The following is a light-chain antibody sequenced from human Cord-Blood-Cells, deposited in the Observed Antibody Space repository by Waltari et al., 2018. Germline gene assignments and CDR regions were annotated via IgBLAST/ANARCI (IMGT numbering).Light chain of an antibody. CDR2: GKN. Sequence: SSELTQDPAVSVALGQTVRITCQGDSLRSYYASWYQQKPGQATVLVIYGKNNRTSGIPDRFSGSSSGNTASLTITGAQAEDEADYYCNSRDSSGNHLVFGGGTKLTVL. CDR3: NSRDSSGNHLV. J-gene: IGLJ2*01. CDR1: SLRSYY. V-gene: IGLV3-19*01.